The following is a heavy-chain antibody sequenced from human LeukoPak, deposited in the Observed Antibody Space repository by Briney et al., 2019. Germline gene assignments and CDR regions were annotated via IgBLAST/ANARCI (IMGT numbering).Heavy chain of an antibody. CDR2: IDIDGSST. CDR1: GFTFSSYW. J-gene: IGHJ4*02. CDR3: ARPLASGPDF. D-gene: IGHD3-3*02. Sequence: GGSLRLSCAASGFTFSSYWMHWVRQAPGKGLVWASRIDIDGSSTRYADSVKGRFTISRDNAKNTLYLQMNGLRAEDTAVYYCARPLASGPDFWGQGTLVTVSS. V-gene: IGHV3-74*01.